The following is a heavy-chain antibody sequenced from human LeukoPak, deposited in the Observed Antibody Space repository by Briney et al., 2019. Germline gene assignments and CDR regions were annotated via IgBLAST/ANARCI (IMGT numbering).Heavy chain of an antibody. V-gene: IGHV4-34*01. Sequence: SETLSLTCAVYGGSFNGYYWSWIRQPPGKGLEWIGEINHSGSTNYNPSLKSRVTISVDTSKNQFSLKLSSVTAADTAVYYCARGRGYYYDSSGYSPYYYYYYGMDVWGQGTTVTVSS. CDR1: GGSFNGYY. CDR3: ARGRGYYYDSSGYSPYYYYYYGMDV. J-gene: IGHJ6*02. CDR2: INHSGST. D-gene: IGHD3-22*01.